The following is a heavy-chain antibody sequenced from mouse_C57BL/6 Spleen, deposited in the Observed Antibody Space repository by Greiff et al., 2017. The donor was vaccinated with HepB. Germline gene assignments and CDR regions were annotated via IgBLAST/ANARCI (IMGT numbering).Heavy chain of an antibody. CDR1: GYSITSGYY. CDR2: ISYDGSN. V-gene: IGHV3-6*01. CDR3: ARVRVLYYAMDY. Sequence: EVQLVESGPGLVKPSQSLSLTCSVTGYSITSGYYWNWMRQFPGNKLEWMGNISYDGSNNYNPSLKNRISITRDTSKNQFFLKLNSVTTEDTATYYCARVRVLYYAMDYWGQGTSVTVSS. J-gene: IGHJ4*01. D-gene: IGHD2-14*01.